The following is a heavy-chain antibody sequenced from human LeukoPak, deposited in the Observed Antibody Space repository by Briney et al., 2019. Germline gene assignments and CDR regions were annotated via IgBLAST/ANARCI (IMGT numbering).Heavy chain of an antibody. CDR1: GFTFSSYG. Sequence: GGSLRLSCAAPGFTFSSYGMHWVRQAPGKGLEWVAVISYDGSNKYYADSVKGRFTISRDNSKNTLYLQMNSLRAEDTAVYYCAKDGFDYWGQGTLVTVSS. CDR3: AKDGFDY. V-gene: IGHV3-30*18. CDR2: ISYDGSNK. J-gene: IGHJ4*02.